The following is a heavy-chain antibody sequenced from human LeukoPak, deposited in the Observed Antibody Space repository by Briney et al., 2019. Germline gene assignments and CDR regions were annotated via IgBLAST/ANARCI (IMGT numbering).Heavy chain of an antibody. Sequence: ASVKVSCKASGDTFSSYAISWVRQAPGQGLEWMGGIIPVLCTTNYAQKFQGRVTITGDKSTSTAYMELSSLRSEDTAVYYCARDLRLVPAAQRLYWGQGTLVTVSS. CDR2: IIPVLCTT. V-gene: IGHV1-69*06. CDR3: ARDLRLVPAAQRLY. J-gene: IGHJ4*02. D-gene: IGHD2-2*01. CDR1: GDTFSSYA.